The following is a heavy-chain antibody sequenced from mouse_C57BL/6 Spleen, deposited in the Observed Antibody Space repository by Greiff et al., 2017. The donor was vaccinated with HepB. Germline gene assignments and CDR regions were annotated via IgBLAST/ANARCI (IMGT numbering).Heavy chain of an antibody. CDR2: IYPGSGST. J-gene: IGHJ4*01. V-gene: IGHV1-55*01. D-gene: IGHD2-3*01. CDR3: ARQDGYYNYAMDY. Sequence: VQLQQPGAELVKPGASVKMSCTASGYTFTSYWITWVKQRPGQGLEWIGDIYPGSGSTNYNEKFKSKATLTVDTSSSTAYMQLSSLTSEDSAVYYCARQDGYYNYAMDYWGQGTSVTVSS. CDR1: GYTFTSYW.